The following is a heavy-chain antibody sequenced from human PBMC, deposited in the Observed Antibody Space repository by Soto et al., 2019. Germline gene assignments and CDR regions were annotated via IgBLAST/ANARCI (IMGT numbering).Heavy chain of an antibody. CDR1: GCTCGGFA. D-gene: IGHD6-19*01. Sequence: PGVSMRHSYAASGCTCGGFAGSRVRQAQGKGLEWVSAISGSGGSTYYADSVKGRFTISRDNSKNTLYLQMNSLRAEDTAVYYCAKCLSPHSSGWLGHFDYWGQGILVTVSS. CDR3: AKCLSPHSSGWLGHFDY. J-gene: IGHJ4*02. V-gene: IGHV3-23*01. CDR2: ISGSGGST.